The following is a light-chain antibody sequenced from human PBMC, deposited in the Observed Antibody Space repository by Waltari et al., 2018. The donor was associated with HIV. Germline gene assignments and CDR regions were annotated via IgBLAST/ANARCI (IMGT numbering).Light chain of an antibody. J-gene: IGKJ2*01. CDR3: QQGYSTLLYT. V-gene: IGKV1-39*01. CDR2: AAS. CDR1: KIVDKY. Sequence: DIQMTQFPSSLSASIGGRVVITCRATKIVDKYVNWYQLKLGKAPKLLIFAASSLQSGASSRFIGSGFGTDFTLAISDLHSEDAGTYFCQQGYSTLLYTFGQGTKLEI.